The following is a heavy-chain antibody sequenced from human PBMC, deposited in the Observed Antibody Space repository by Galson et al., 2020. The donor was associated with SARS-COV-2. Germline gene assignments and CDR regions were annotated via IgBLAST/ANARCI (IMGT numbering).Heavy chain of an antibody. CDR1: GLTFSSYG. D-gene: IGHD4-17*01. Sequence: QLGESLKISCAASGLTFSSYGMHWVRQAPGKGLEWVAVISYDGSNKYYADSVKGRFTISRDNSKNTLYLQMNSLRAEDTAVYYCAKGGATYDYGYYGGFDYWGQGTLVTVSS. V-gene: IGHV3-30*18. CDR2: ISYDGSNK. J-gene: IGHJ4*02. CDR3: AKGGATYDYGYYGGFDY.